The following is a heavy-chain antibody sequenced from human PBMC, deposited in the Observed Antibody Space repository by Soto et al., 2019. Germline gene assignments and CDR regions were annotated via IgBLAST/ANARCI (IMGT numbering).Heavy chain of an antibody. J-gene: IGHJ6*02. Sequence: EVQLVESGGGLVQPGGSLSLSCAASGFTFSSYWMHWVRQAPGKGLVWVSRINSDGRSTSYADSVKGRFTISRDNAKNTLYLHMNSLRAEDTAVYYCAREEGAAFYYDGMDVWGQGTTVTVSS. CDR2: INSDGRST. CDR1: GFTFSSYW. CDR3: AREEGAAFYYDGMDV. V-gene: IGHV3-74*01.